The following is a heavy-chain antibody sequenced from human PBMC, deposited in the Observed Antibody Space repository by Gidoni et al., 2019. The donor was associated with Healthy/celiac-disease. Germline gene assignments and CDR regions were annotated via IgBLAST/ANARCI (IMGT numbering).Heavy chain of an antibody. V-gene: IGHV4-39*01. D-gene: IGHD3-16*01. J-gene: IGHJ3*02. CDR2: IYYSVSN. CDR1: GGSISSSSYY. CDR3: ARHLPLGYGDAFDI. Sequence: QLQLQESGPGLVKPSETLYLTCTVSGGSISSSSYYWGWIRQPPGKGLEWIGSIYYSVSNYYTPSLKSRVTISVDTSKNQFSLKLSSVTAADTAVYYGARHLPLGYGDAFDIWGQGTMVTVSS.